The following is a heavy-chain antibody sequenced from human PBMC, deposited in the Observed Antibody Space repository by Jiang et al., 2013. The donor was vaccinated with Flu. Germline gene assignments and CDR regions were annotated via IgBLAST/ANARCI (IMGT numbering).Heavy chain of an antibody. CDR3: ARGLTGATIDY. Sequence: QLVESGGGVVQPGRSLRLSCAASGFTFSSYAMHWVRQAPDMGLEWVAVISYDGTNKYYRDSVRGRFTISRGNSKNTVDLQMDSQRPEDTAVYYCARGLTGATIDYWGQGTLVTVSS. J-gene: IGHJ4*02. D-gene: IGHD4/OR15-4a*01. CDR2: ISYDGTNK. V-gene: IGHV3-30*01. CDR1: GFTFSSYA.